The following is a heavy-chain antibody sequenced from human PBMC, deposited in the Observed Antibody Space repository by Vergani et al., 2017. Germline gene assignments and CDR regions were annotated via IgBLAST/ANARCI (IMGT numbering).Heavy chain of an antibody. J-gene: IGHJ5*02. D-gene: IGHD2-21*01. V-gene: IGHV4-4*07. CDR3: ARGNCGVNCPKYNWLAP. Sequence: QVHLQESGPGVVKPSDTLSLTCTVPGGSMSDFYWTWIRQPAGRGLEWIGRIYPNGNGNYNESLRSRLTMSIDTSRSQFSLSLSSVTAADTAVYYCARGNCGVNCPKYNWLAPWGRGILGTVSS. CDR2: IYPNGNG. CDR1: GGSMSDFY.